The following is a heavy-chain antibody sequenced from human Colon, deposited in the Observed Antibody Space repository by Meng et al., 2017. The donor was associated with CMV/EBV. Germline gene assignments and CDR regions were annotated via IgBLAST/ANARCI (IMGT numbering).Heavy chain of an antibody. CDR3: VRGQLVPFDY. J-gene: IGHJ4*02. D-gene: IGHD6-6*01. CDR1: GFTFSTSH. V-gene: IGHV3-21*01. Sequence: GESLKISCAASGFTFSTSHMHWVRQAPGKGLEWVAYISSSSEYIYYADSVKGRFTISRDNAKNSLYLQMNSLRAEDTAVYYCVRGQLVPFDYWGPGTLVTVSS. CDR2: ISSSSEYI.